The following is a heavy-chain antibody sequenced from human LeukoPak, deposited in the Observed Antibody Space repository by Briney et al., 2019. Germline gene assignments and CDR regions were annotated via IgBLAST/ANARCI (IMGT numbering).Heavy chain of an antibody. V-gene: IGHV3-21*01. CDR2: ITTSSTYT. J-gene: IGHJ6*03. D-gene: IGHD1-26*01. CDR1: GFTFSSYS. CDR3: ARDPYSGTYGNTYYYYMDV. Sequence: GGSLRLSCAASGFTFSSYSMNWVRQTPGKGLEWISSITTSSTYTFYADSVKGRFTISRDNARNSLYLQMNSLRVEDTAVYYCARDPYSGTYGNTYYYYMDVWGKGTTVTISS.